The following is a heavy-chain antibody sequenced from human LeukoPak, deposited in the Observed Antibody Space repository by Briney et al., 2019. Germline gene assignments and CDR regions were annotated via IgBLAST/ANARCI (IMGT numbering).Heavy chain of an antibody. CDR3: ARRSFCAGDCPRLDY. D-gene: IGHD2-21*02. V-gene: IGHV4-39*01. Sequence: SETLSLTCIVSGDSLTGNNYFWGWIRQSPGKGLEWLGSMYYSGVTYYSPSFKSRVTMSLDTSNNQFSLRLNSVTAADTAVYYCARRSFCAGDCPRLDYWSQGSLATVSS. CDR2: MYYSGVT. CDR1: GDSLTGNNYF. J-gene: IGHJ4*02.